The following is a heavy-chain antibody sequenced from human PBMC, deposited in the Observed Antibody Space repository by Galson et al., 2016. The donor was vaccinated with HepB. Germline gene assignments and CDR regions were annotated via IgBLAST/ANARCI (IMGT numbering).Heavy chain of an antibody. CDR3: ATSTGYRSGWGAFDI. J-gene: IGHJ3*02. Sequence: SVQVSCKASGDTFTGYYIHWVRQAPGQGLEWMAWLSANSGATNYEQKFQGWVTMTRDTSISTAYMELTSLTSDATAISYCATSTGYRSGWGAFDIWGQGTMVTVSS. D-gene: IGHD6-25*01. CDR2: LSANSGAT. V-gene: IGHV1-2*04. CDR1: GDTFTGYY.